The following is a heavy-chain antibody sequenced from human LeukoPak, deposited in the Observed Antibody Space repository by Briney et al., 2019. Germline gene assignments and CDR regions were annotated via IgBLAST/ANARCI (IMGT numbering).Heavy chain of an antibody. CDR1: GFTFSDYY. V-gene: IGHV3-11*01. CDR2: ISSSGSTI. J-gene: IGHJ6*02. CDR3: ARGYYGSGSYYKGPYGMDV. Sequence: GGSLRLSCAASGFTFSDYYISWIRQAPGKGLEWVSYISSSGSTIYYADSVKGRFTISRDNAKNSLYLQMNSLRAEDTAVYYCARGYYGSGSYYKGPYGMDVWGQGTTVTVSS. D-gene: IGHD3-10*01.